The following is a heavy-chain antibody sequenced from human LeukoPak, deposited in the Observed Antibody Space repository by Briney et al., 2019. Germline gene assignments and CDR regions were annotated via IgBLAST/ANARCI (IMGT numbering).Heavy chain of an antibody. J-gene: IGHJ1*01. V-gene: IGHV1-18*01. CDR2: TSAYNGNT. CDR3: ARDWAPLTGYYSAEYFQH. Sequence: ASVKVSCKASGYTFTSYGISWVRQAPGQGLEWMGWTSAYNGNTNYAQKLQGRVTMTKDTSTSTAYMELRSLRSDDTAVYYCARDWAPLTGYYSAEYFQHWGQGTLVTVSS. D-gene: IGHD3-9*01. CDR1: GYTFTSYG.